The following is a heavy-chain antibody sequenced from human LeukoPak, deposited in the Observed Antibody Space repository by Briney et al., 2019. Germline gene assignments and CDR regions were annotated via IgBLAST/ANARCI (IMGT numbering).Heavy chain of an antibody. J-gene: IGHJ3*02. CDR3: ARTYYYDSSGYYYVPFDI. V-gene: IGHV5-51*01. Sequence: GESLKISCKGSGYSFTSYWIGWVRQMPGKGLEWMGIIYPGDSDTRYSPSFQGQVTISADKSTSTAYLQWSSLKASDTAMYYCARTYYYDSSGYYYVPFDIWGQGTMVTVSS. CDR1: GYSFTSYW. D-gene: IGHD3-22*01. CDR2: IYPGDSDT.